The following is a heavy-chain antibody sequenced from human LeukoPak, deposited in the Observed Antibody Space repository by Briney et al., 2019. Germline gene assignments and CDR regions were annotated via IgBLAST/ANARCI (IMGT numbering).Heavy chain of an antibody. D-gene: IGHD5-12*01. V-gene: IGHV3-53*01. J-gene: IGHJ4*02. CDR3: ARTGGYRAFDY. CDR1: GFTVSSNY. Sequence: SGGSLRLSCAASGFTVSSNYMSWVRQAPGKGLEWVSVIYSGGSTYYADSVKGRFTISRDNSKNTLYLQMNSLRAEDTAVYYCARTGGYRAFDYWGQGTLVTVSS. CDR2: IYSGGST.